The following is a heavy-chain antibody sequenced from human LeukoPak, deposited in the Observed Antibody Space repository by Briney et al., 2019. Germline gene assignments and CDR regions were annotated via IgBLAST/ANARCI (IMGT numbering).Heavy chain of an antibody. CDR3: AELGITMIGGV. CDR1: GFTFSSRDW. D-gene: IGHD3-10*02. CDR2: IKQDGSEK. Sequence: PGGSPRLSCVASGFTFSSRDWMTWVRQAPGKGLEWVANIKQDGSEKNYVDSVKGRFTISRDNAKNSLYLQMNSLRAEDTAVYYCAELGITMIGGVWGKGTTVTISS. V-gene: IGHV3-7*01. J-gene: IGHJ6*04.